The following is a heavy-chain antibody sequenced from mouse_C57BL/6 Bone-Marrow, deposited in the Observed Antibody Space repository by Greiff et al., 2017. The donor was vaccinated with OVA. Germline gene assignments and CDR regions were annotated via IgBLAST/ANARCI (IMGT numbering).Heavy chain of an antibody. CDR3: ATYGSSYWYFDV. Sequence: VKLVESGAELVKPGASVKMSCKASGYTFTTYPIEWMKQNHGKSLEWIGNFHPYNDDTKYNEKFKGKATLTVEKSSSTVYLDLSRLTSDDSAVFYCATYGSSYWYFDVWGTGTTVTVSS. CDR1: GYTFTTYP. V-gene: IGHV1-47*01. CDR2: FHPYNDDT. J-gene: IGHJ1*03. D-gene: IGHD1-1*01.